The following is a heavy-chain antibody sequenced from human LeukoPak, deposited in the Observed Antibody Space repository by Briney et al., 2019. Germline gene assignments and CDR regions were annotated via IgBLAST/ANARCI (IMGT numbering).Heavy chain of an antibody. CDR1: GGSFSGYY. CDR3: ARRRYCSSTSCYLAWFDP. CDR2: INHSGST. V-gene: IGHV4-34*01. D-gene: IGHD2-2*01. J-gene: IGHJ5*02. Sequence: KPSETLSLTCAVYGGSFSGYYWSWIRQPPGKGLEWIGEINHSGSTNYNPSLKSRVTISVDTSKNQFSLKLSSVTAADTAVYYCARRRYCSSTSCYLAWFDPWGQGTLVTVSS.